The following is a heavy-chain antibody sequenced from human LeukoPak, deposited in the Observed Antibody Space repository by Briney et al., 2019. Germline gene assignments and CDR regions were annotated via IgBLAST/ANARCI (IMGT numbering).Heavy chain of an antibody. Sequence: GGSLRLSCAASGSTFSSYAMSWVRQAPGKGLEWVSAISGSGGSTYYADSVKGRFTISRDNSKNTLYLQMNSLRAEDTAVYYCAKDKVRLITFGGVIVDYWGQGTLVTVSS. D-gene: IGHD3-16*02. J-gene: IGHJ4*02. CDR3: AKDKVRLITFGGVIVDY. V-gene: IGHV3-23*01. CDR2: ISGSGGST. CDR1: GSTFSSYA.